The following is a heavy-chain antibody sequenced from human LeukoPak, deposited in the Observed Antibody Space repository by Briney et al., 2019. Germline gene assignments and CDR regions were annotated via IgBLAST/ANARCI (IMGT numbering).Heavy chain of an antibody. CDR1: GFTFDDYG. CDR3: ARVEYYGSGSYYYYMDV. Sequence: GGSLRLSCAASGFTFDDYGMSWVRQAPGKGLEWVSGINWNGGSTGYADSVKGRFTISRDNAKNSLYLQMNSLRAEDTALYHCARVEYYGSGSYYYYMDVWGKGTTVTISS. D-gene: IGHD3-10*01. CDR2: INWNGGST. J-gene: IGHJ6*03. V-gene: IGHV3-20*01.